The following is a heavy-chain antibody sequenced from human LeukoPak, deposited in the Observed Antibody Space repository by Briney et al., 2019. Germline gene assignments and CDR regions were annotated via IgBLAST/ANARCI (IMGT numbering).Heavy chain of an antibody. J-gene: IGHJ4*02. D-gene: IGHD3-22*01. CDR3: AAVEREYFDTSGYFDY. CDR2: INPNSGGT. V-gene: IGHV1-2*02. Sequence: ASVKVSCKASGYTFTGYYMHWVRQAPGQGLEWMGWINPNSGGTNYAQNFQGRVTMTEDTSTDTAHMELSSLRSEDTAVYYCAAVEREYFDTSGYFDYWGQGTLVTVSS. CDR1: GYTFTGYY.